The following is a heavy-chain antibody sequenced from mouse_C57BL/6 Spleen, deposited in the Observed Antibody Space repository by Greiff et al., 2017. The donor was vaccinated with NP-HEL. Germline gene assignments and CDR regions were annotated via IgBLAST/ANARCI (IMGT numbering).Heavy chain of an antibody. D-gene: IGHD1-1*01. V-gene: IGHV1-69*01. J-gene: IGHJ2*01. Sequence: VQLQQPGAELVMPGASVTLSCKASGYTFTSYWMHWVKQRPGQGLEWIGEIDPSDSYTNYNQKFKGKSTLTVDKSSSTAYMQLSSLTSEDSAVYYCARSITTVDYFGYWGQGTTLTVSS. CDR1: GYTFTSYW. CDR3: ARSITTVDYFGY. CDR2: IDPSDSYT.